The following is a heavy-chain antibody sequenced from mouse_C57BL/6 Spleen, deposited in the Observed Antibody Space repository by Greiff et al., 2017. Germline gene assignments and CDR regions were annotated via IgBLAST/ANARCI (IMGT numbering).Heavy chain of an antibody. CDR1: GYSFTGYY. CDR3: ARYGSRPFYWYFDV. J-gene: IGHJ1*03. V-gene: IGHV1-42*01. Sequence: EVQLQQSGPELVKPGASVQISCKASGYSFTGYYMNWVKQSPEKSLEWIGEINPSTGGTTYNQKFKAKATLTVDKSSSTAYMQLKSLTSEDSAVYYCARYGSRPFYWYFDVWGTGTTVTVSS. CDR2: INPSTGGT. D-gene: IGHD1-1*01.